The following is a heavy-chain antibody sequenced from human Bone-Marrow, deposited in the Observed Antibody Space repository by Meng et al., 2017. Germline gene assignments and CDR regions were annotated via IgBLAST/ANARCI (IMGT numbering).Heavy chain of an antibody. CDR1: GDSVTGSNW. Sequence: QVQPQQWGAGLLKPSGTLSLTCVVSGDSVTGSNWWSWVRQPPGKGLEWIGEIFHIGSTNYNPSLKTRVAISVDKSKNQFSLKLTSATAADTAVYYCARVDRDTGTYFDYWGQGILVTVSS. J-gene: IGHJ4*02. V-gene: IGHV4-4*02. CDR2: IFHIGST. D-gene: IGHD1-26*01. CDR3: ARVDRDTGTYFDY.